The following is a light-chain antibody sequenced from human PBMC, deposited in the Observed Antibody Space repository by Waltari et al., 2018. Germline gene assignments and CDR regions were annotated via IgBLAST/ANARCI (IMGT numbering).Light chain of an antibody. CDR1: QIVRSN. V-gene: IGKV3-15*01. CDR3: QQYNNWPPIT. CDR2: GAS. Sequence: EIVLTQSPATLSVSPGEGVTLSCRASQIVRSNLAWYQQKPGQAPRPLLYGASTRATGVPARFSGGGSGTDFTLTISSLQSEDFAIYYCQQYNNWPPITFGQGTRLDIK. J-gene: IGKJ5*01.